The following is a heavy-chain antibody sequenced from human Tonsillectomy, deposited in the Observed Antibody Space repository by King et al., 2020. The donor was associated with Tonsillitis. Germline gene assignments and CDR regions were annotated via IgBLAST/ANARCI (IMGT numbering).Heavy chain of an antibody. D-gene: IGHD3-9*01. CDR1: GFTFSSYG. J-gene: IGHJ6*02. V-gene: IGHV3-30*02. CDR3: AKGPRYDILTGYYYYYYYYGMDV. Sequence: VQLVESGGGVVQPGGSLRLSCAASGFTFSSYGMHWVRQAPGEGLEWVAFIRYDGSNKYYADSVKGRFTISRDNSKNTLYLQMNSLRAEDTAVYYCAKGPRYDILTGYYYYYYYYGMDVWGQGTTVTVSS. CDR2: IRYDGSNK.